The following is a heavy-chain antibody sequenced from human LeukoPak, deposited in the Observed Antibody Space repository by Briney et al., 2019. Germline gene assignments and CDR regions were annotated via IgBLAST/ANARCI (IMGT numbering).Heavy chain of an antibody. V-gene: IGHV3-66*02. CDR2: IYSGGST. Sequence: GGSLRLSCAASGFTVSSNHMSWVRQAPGKGLEWVSVIYSGGSTYYADSVKGRFTISRDNSKNTLYLQMNSLRAEDTAVYYCARARVGYSSGWSYYFDYWGQGTLVTVSS. D-gene: IGHD6-19*01. CDR3: ARARVGYSSGWSYYFDY. J-gene: IGHJ4*02. CDR1: GFTVSSNH.